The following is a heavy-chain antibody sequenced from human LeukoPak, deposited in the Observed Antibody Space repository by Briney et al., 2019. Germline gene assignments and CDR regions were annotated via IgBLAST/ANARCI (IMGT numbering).Heavy chain of an antibody. CDR3: ARDSNWGCDY. D-gene: IGHD7-27*01. J-gene: IGHJ4*02. V-gene: IGHV3-30*02. Sequence: GGSLRLSCAASGSTFSSYAMTWVRQAPGKGLEWVAFIRYDGSKKYYADSVKGRFTLSRDNSNNTLYLQMNSLRAEDTAVYYCARDSNWGCDYWGQGTLVTVSS. CDR2: IRYDGSKK. CDR1: GSTFSSYA.